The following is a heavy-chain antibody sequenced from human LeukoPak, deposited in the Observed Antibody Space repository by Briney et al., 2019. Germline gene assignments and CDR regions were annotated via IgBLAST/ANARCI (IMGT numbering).Heavy chain of an antibody. V-gene: IGHV1-24*01. CDR1: GYTLTELS. Sequence: ASVKVSCKVSGYTLTELSMHWVRQAPGKGLEWMGGFDPEDGETIYAQKFQGRVTMTEDTSTDTAYMELSSLRSEDTAVYYCATVGRDSSGWPDFLNLFYWGQGTLVTVSS. CDR3: ATVGRDSSGWPDFLNLFY. D-gene: IGHD6-19*01. J-gene: IGHJ4*02. CDR2: FDPEDGET.